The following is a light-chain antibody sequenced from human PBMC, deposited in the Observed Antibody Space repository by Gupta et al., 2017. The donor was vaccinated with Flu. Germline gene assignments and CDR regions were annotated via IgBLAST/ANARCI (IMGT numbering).Light chain of an antibody. CDR3: QQEYSTPLT. V-gene: IGKV4-1*01. J-gene: IGKJ4*01. CDR1: QSVLYSSKNKNY. Sequence: DIVMTQSPDSLAVSLGERATINCKSSQSVLYSSKNKNYLAWYQQKPGQPPKLLIYWASTRESGVPDRFSGSGSGTDFTLTISSLQAEDVAVYYCQQEYSTPLTFGRGTKVEIK. CDR2: WAS.